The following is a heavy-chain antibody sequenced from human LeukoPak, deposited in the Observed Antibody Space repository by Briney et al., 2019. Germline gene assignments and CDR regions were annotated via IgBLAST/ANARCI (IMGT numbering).Heavy chain of an antibody. CDR3: ARKASHFSYGLRAIDY. CDR1: GGSFSDHY. D-gene: IGHD5-18*01. CDR2: INHSGTT. Sequence: SETLSLTCAVYGGSFSDHYWNWIHQPPGKGLEWIGEINHSGTTNYNASLKSRVTISVDTSKNHFSLKLNSMTAADTAVYYCARKASHFSYGLRAIDYWGQGNLVTVSS. V-gene: IGHV4-34*01. J-gene: IGHJ4*02.